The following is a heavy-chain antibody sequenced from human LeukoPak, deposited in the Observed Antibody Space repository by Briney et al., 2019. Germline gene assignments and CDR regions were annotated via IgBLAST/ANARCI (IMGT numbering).Heavy chain of an antibody. Sequence: GGSLILSCSASGFTFSSYAMHWVRQAPGKGLEYVSAISSNGGSTYYADSVKGRFTISRDNSKNTLYLQMSSLRAEDTAVYYCVKASRDGYNYYGYWGQGTLVTVSS. CDR2: ISSNGGST. J-gene: IGHJ4*02. CDR3: VKASRDGYNYYGY. D-gene: IGHD5-24*01. CDR1: GFTFSSYA. V-gene: IGHV3-64D*06.